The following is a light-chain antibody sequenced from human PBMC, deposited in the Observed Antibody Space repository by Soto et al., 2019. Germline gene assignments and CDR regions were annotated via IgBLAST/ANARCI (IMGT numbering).Light chain of an antibody. CDR2: GVT. Sequence: QSALTQPASVSGSPGQSITISCTGTNSDVGRFNLVSWYQHHPDKAPKLMIFGVTKRPSGVSNRFSGSKSGNTASLTISGLQAEDEADYYCCSYATGGTYVFGTGTQLTVL. V-gene: IGLV2-23*02. CDR3: CSYATGGTYV. CDR1: NSDVGRFNL. J-gene: IGLJ1*01.